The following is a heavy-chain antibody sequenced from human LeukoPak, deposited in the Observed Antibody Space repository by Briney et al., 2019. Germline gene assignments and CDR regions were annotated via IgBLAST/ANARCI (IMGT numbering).Heavy chain of an antibody. D-gene: IGHD5-18*01. CDR3: ARTQLWPYKYFDY. CDR2: INHSGST. J-gene: IGHJ4*02. CDR1: GASFSGYY. V-gene: IGHV4-34*01. Sequence: SETLSLTCAVYGASFSGYYWSWIRQPPGKGLEWIGEINHSGSTNYNPSLKSRVTISVDTSKNQFSLKLSSVTAADTAVYYCARTQLWPYKYFDYWGQGTLVTVSS.